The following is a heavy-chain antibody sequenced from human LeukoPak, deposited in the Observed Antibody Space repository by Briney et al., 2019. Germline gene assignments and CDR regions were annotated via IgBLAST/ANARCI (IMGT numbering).Heavy chain of an antibody. Sequence: PSETLSLTCTVSGGSIISYYWSWIRQPPGKGLEWIGNIYYSGSTNYNPSLKSRVTRSVDTSKNQFSLKLSSVTAADTAVYYCTRGSIAYYYMDVWGKGTTVTISS. D-gene: IGHD3-22*01. CDR1: GGSIISYY. CDR2: IYYSGST. J-gene: IGHJ6*03. V-gene: IGHV4-59*01. CDR3: TRGSIAYYYMDV.